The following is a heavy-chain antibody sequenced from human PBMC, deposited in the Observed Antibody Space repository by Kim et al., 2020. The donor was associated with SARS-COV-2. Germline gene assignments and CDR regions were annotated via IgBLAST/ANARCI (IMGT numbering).Heavy chain of an antibody. D-gene: IGHD4-4*01. V-gene: IGHV4-34*01. CDR3: ARGRTTVTKIDY. J-gene: IGHJ4*02. Sequence: NCNPSLKSRVTISVDTSKNQFSLKRSSVTAADTAVYYCARGRTTVTKIDYWGQGTLVTVSS.